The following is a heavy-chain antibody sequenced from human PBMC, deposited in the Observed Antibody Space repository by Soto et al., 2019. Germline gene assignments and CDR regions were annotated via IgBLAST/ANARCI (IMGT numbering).Heavy chain of an antibody. CDR1: GFTFSSYA. J-gene: IGHJ6*02. V-gene: IGHV3-23*01. CDR2: ISGSGGST. D-gene: IGHD2-15*01. CDR3: AKVLSYCSGGSCYRWDGMDV. Sequence: VGSLRLSCAASGFTFSSYAMSWVRQAPGKGLEWVSAISGSGGSTYYADSVKGRFTISRDNSKNTLYLQMNSLRAEDTAVYYCAKVLSYCSGGSCYRWDGMDVWGQGTTVTVSS.